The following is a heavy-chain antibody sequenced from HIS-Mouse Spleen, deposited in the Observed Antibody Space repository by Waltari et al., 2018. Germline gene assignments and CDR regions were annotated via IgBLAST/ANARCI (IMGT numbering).Heavy chain of an antibody. J-gene: IGHJ2*01. CDR2: IHYSGGT. D-gene: IGHD6-13*01. CDR1: GGSISSSSYY. V-gene: IGHV4-39*07. CDR3: AREIPYSSSWYDWYFDL. Sequence: QLQLQESGPGLVKPSETLSLTCTVSGGSISSSSYYWGWIRQPPGKGLEWIGSIHYSGGTSYNPSFKSRVTISVDTSKTQFSLKLSSVTAADTAVYYCAREIPYSSSWYDWYFDLWGRGTLVTVSS.